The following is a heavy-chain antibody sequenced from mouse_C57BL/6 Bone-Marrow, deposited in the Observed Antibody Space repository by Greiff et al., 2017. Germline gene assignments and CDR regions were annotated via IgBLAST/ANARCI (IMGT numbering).Heavy chain of an antibody. CDR2: ISYDGSN. V-gene: IGHV3-6*01. D-gene: IGHD1-1*01. J-gene: IGHJ4*01. CDR1: GYSITSGYY. Sequence: EVKLMESGPGLVKPSQSLSLTCSVTGYSITSGYYWNWIRQFPGNKLEWMGYISYDGSNNYNPSLKNRISITRDTSKNQFFLKLNSVTTEDTATYYCAYYGSSFLFYAMDYWGQGTSVTVSS. CDR3: AYYGSSFLFYAMDY.